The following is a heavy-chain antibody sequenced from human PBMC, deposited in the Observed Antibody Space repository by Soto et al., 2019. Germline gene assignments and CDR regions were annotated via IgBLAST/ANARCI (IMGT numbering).Heavy chain of an antibody. J-gene: IGHJ6*02. CDR3: ARDGHGMDV. V-gene: IGHV4-59*01. CDR1: GGSIGNYY. Sequence: PSETLSLTCSVSGGSIGNYYLSWIRQPPGKGLEWIGKIFFTGSSHYNPSLRNRVTMSVDTSKDQFSLTLTSVTAADTAVYYCARDGHGMDVWGQGTTVTSP. CDR2: IFFTGSS.